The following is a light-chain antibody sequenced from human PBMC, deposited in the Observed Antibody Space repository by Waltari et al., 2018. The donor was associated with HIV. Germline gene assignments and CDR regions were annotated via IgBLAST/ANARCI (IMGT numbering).Light chain of an antibody. CDR1: GLGMKS. J-gene: IGLJ2*01. CDR3: QVWDDTGDELVV. CDR2: EDS. V-gene: IGLV3-21*02. Sequence: SYVLTQPPSVSVAPGQTAIISCGGDGLGMKSVNWHQKRPGQGPVLVLQEDSDRPSGIPQRFAGSNSGNTATLTISRVEVVDEADYYCQVWDDTGDELVVFGGGTKLTVL.